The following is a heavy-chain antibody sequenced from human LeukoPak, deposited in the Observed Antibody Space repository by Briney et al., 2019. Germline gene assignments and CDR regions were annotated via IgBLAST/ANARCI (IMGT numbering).Heavy chain of an antibody. J-gene: IGHJ6*03. CDR2: ISAYNGNT. Sequence: GASVKVSCKASGYTFTSYGISWVRQAHGQGLEWMGGISAYNGNTNYAQKLQGRVTMTTDTSTSTAYMELRSLRSDDTAVYYCARAGPDIVVVPAAFYYMDVWGKGTPVTVSS. CDR1: GYTFTSYG. D-gene: IGHD2-2*01. CDR3: ARAGPDIVVVPAAFYYMDV. V-gene: IGHV1-18*01.